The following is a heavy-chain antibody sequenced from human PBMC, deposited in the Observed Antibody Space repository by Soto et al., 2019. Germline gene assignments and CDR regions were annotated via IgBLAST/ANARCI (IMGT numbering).Heavy chain of an antibody. CDR2: LSSSSGHI. J-gene: IGHJ4*02. Sequence: GGSLRLSCAASGFTFSSYSMNWVRQAPGKGLEWVSSLSSSSGHIYYADSVKGRFTISRDNAKNSLYLQMNSLRAEDTAVYYCVRHWLATRAFDYRGQGPLLSVSS. D-gene: IGHD1-26*01. CDR3: VRHWLATRAFDY. V-gene: IGHV3-21*01. CDR1: GFTFSSYS.